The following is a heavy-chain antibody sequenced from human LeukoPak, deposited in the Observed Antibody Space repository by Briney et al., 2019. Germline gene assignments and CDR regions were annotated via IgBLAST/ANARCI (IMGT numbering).Heavy chain of an antibody. CDR3: ARDSSGFKPRDY. Sequence: PGGSLRLSCAASGFTFSSYAMSGVRQAPGKGLEWVSAISGSGGSTYYADSVKGRFTISRDNSKNTLYLQMNSLRAEDTAVYYCARDSSGFKPRDYWGQGTLVTVSS. V-gene: IGHV3-23*01. CDR2: ISGSGGST. CDR1: GFTFSSYA. J-gene: IGHJ4*02. D-gene: IGHD3-22*01.